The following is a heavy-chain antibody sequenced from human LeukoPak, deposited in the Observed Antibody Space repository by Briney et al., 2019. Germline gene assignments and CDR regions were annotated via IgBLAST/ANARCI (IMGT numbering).Heavy chain of an antibody. V-gene: IGHV4-61*02. CDR2: IYTSGST. J-gene: IGHJ4*02. CDR1: GGSISSGSYY. D-gene: IGHD5-18*01. Sequence: SQTLSLTCTVSGGSISSGSYYWSWIRQPAGKGLEWIGRIYTSGSTNYNPSLKSRVTISVDTSKNQFSLKLSSVTAADTAVYYCARVGVSYGSPYFDYWGQGTLVTVSS. CDR3: ARVGVSYGSPYFDY.